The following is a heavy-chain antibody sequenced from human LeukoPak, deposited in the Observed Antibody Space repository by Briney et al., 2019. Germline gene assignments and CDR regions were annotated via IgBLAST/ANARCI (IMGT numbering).Heavy chain of an antibody. D-gene: IGHD1-26*01. CDR2: INTDGSET. Sequence: GGYLRLSCEASGFTFSSYWMHWVRQVPGKGLMWVSRINTDGSETTYADSVKGRFTISRDNAKNSLYLQMNSLRAEDTAVYYCARDGGSYPWGQGTLVTVSS. V-gene: IGHV3-74*03. J-gene: IGHJ5*02. CDR1: GFTFSSYW. CDR3: ARDGGSYP.